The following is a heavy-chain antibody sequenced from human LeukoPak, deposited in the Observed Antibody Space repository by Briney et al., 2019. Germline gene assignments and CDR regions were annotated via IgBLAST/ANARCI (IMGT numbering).Heavy chain of an antibody. Sequence: GGSLRLSCAASGFTFSSYEMNWVRQVPGKGLEWVSYISSSGTTIYDADSVKGRFTISRDNAKNSLYLQMNSLRAEDTAVYYCARGRITIFGGVRHFDYWGQGTLVTVSS. D-gene: IGHD3-3*01. V-gene: IGHV3-48*03. J-gene: IGHJ4*02. CDR3: ARGRITIFGGVRHFDY. CDR2: ISSSGTTI. CDR1: GFTFSSYE.